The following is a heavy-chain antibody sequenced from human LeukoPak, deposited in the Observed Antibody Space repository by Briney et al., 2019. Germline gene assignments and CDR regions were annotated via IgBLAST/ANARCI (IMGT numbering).Heavy chain of an antibody. J-gene: IGHJ5*02. CDR2: INHSGST. V-gene: IGHV4-34*01. CDR1: GGSFSGYY. Sequence: SETLSLTCAVYGGSFSGYYWSWIRQPPGKGLEWIGEINHSGSTNYNPSLKSRVTISVDTSKNQFSLKLSSVTAADTAVYYCAGSLRWLRKGWFDPWGQGTLVTVSS. CDR3: AGSLRWLRKGWFDP. D-gene: IGHD5-24*01.